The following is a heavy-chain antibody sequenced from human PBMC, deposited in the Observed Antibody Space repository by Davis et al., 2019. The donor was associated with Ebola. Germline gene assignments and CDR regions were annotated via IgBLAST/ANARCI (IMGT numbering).Heavy chain of an antibody. Sequence: SVKVSCKASGGTFSSYAISWVRQAPGQGLDWMGGIIPVFGIPKYAQKFQGRVTITADESTSTAYMELSSLRSEDTAVYYCARDRYSDGSGYFFEQSHWGQGTLVSVSS. J-gene: IGHJ4*02. CDR2: IIPVFGIP. D-gene: IGHD3-22*01. CDR3: ARDRYSDGSGYFFEQSH. CDR1: GGTFSSYA. V-gene: IGHV1-69*13.